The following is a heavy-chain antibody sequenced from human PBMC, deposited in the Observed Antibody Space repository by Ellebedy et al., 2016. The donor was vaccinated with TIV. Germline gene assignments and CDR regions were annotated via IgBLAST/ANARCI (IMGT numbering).Heavy chain of an antibody. V-gene: IGHV3-74*01. J-gene: IGHJ2*01. CDR1: GFTFTQYW. CDR2: SNSDGSST. Sequence: GESLKISCAASGFTFTQYWMHWVRQAPGKGPVWVSRSNSDGSSTTYADSVKGRFTISRDNAKNTLYLQMNSLRAEDTAVYYCARAGSSGWEAYFDLWGRGTLVTVSS. CDR3: ARAGSSGWEAYFDL. D-gene: IGHD6-19*01.